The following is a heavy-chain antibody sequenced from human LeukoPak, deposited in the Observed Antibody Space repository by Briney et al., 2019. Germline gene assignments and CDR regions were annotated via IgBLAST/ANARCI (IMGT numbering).Heavy chain of an antibody. Sequence: GGSLRLSCAASGFTFSTYWMSWVRQAPGKGLEWVANVVQDGSDKYYVDSVKGRFTISRDSAKNSLYLQMNSLRAEDTAVYYCARNNYYARDYWGQGTLVTVSS. D-gene: IGHD1-26*01. V-gene: IGHV3-7*01. CDR3: ARNNYYARDY. CDR1: GFTFSTYW. CDR2: VVQDGSDK. J-gene: IGHJ4*02.